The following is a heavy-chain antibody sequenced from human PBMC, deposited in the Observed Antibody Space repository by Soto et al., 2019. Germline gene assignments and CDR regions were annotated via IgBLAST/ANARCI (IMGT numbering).Heavy chain of an antibody. D-gene: IGHD3-10*01. CDR3: ARTGDGSGSYYPTFDY. Sequence: QVQLQESGPGLVKPSQTLSLTCTVSGGSISSGGYYWSWIRQHPGKGLEWIGYIYYSGSTYYNPSLRSRVTISVDTSKNQFSLKLSSVTAADTAVYYCARTGDGSGSYYPTFDYWGQAPLVTVSS. CDR1: GGSISSGGYY. J-gene: IGHJ4*02. V-gene: IGHV4-31*03. CDR2: IYYSGST.